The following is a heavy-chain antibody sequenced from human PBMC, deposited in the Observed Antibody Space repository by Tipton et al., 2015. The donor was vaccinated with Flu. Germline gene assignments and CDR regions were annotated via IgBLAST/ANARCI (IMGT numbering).Heavy chain of an antibody. CDR3: ARSLRYCSGGSCYNNWFDP. D-gene: IGHD2-15*01. J-gene: IGHJ5*02. CDR2: IIPILGIA. V-gene: IGHV1-69*09. CDR1: GYTFTRYY. Sequence: QLVQSGPEVKNPGASVKVSCKTSGYTFTRYYIHWVRQAPGQGLEWMGRIIPILGIANYAQKFQGRVTITADKSTSTAYMELSSLRSEDTAVYYCARSLRYCSGGSCYNNWFDPWGQGTLVTVSS.